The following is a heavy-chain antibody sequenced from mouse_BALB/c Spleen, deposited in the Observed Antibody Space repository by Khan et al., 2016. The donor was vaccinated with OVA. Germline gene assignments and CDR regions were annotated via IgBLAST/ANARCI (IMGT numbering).Heavy chain of an antibody. CDR3: ARGYFRNYEFAY. J-gene: IGHJ3*01. CDR1: GYTFTSYW. V-gene: IGHV1S132*01. CDR2: IFPGTGTT. Sequence: QVQLQQSGAELVKPGASVKLSCKTSGYTFTSYWIQWVKQRPGQGLGWIGQIFPGTGTTYYNENFKGKATLTVDTSSNTAYMQFSSLTSEDSAVYFCARGYFRNYEFAYWGQGTLVTVSP. D-gene: IGHD2-1*01.